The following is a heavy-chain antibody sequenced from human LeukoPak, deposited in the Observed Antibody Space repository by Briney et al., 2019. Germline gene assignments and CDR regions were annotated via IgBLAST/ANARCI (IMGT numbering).Heavy chain of an antibody. CDR3: ARTDTAMGDAFDI. Sequence: GASVKVSCKASGYTFTGYYMHWVRQAPGQGLEWMGWINPNSGGTNYAQKFQGRVTMTRDTSISTAYMELSRLRSDDTAVYYCARTDTAMGDAFDIWGQGTMVTVSS. CDR1: GYTFTGYY. J-gene: IGHJ3*02. V-gene: IGHV1-2*02. D-gene: IGHD5-18*01. CDR2: INPNSGGT.